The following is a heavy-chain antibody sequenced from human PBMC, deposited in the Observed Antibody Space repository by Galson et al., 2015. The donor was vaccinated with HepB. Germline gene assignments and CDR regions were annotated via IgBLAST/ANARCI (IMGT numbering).Heavy chain of an antibody. Sequence: MPGKGLEWMGIIYPGDSDTRYSPSFQGQVTISADKSISTAYLQWSSLKASDTAMYYCASSGWSTDHYYYYYGMDVWGRGTTVTVSS. V-gene: IGHV5-51*01. CDR2: IYPGDSDT. CDR3: ASSGWSTDHYYYYYGMDV. D-gene: IGHD6-19*01. J-gene: IGHJ6*02.